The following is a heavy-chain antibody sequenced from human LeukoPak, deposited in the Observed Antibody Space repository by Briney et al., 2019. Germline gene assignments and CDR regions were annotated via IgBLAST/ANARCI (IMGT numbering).Heavy chain of an antibody. CDR1: GFTFNNYA. J-gene: IGHJ5*02. CDR2: ISSSGGST. Sequence: SGGSLRLSCAASGFTFNNYAMNWVRQAPGKGLEWVSAISSSGGSTYYADSVKGRFTISRDNSENTLHLQMDSLRPEDTAIYYCAKEGSSGWYERDWLDPWGQGTLVTVSS. D-gene: IGHD6-19*01. V-gene: IGHV3-23*01. CDR3: AKEGSSGWYERDWLDP.